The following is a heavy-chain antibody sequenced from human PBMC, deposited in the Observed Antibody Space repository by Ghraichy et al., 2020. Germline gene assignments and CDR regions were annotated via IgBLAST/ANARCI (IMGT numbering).Heavy chain of an antibody. Sequence: SQTLSLTCIVSDGSINSYYWNWIRQSPGKGLEWIGYIYYSGRTSYNPSLKSRVTMSVDTSKNQFSLKLTSVTAADTAVYYCARAGDCSGGSCYPCDYWGQGILVTVSS. CDR2: IYYSGRT. CDR3: ARAGDCSGGSCYPCDY. D-gene: IGHD2-15*01. J-gene: IGHJ4*02. CDR1: DGSINSYY. V-gene: IGHV4-59*01.